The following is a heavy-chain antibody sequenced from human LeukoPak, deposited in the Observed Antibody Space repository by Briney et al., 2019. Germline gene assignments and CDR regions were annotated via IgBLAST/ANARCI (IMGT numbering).Heavy chain of an antibody. CDR2: IYYSGST. V-gene: IGHV4-59*01. CDR1: GGSISSYY. J-gene: IGHJ4*02. Sequence: SETLSLTCTVSGGSISSYYWSWIRQPPGKGLEWIGYIYYSGSTNYNPSLKSRVTISVDKSKSQFSLKLSSVTAADTAVYYCARSERLRWMVRGVQFDYWGQGTLVTVSS. CDR3: ARSERLRWMVRGVQFDY. D-gene: IGHD3-10*01.